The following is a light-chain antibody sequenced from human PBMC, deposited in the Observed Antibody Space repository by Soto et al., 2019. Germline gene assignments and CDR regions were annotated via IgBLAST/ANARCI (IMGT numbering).Light chain of an antibody. CDR2: EGV. J-gene: IGLJ7*01. CDR1: SSDVGGYNY. V-gene: IGLV2-14*01. Sequence: QSALTQPASVSGSPGQSITISCTGTSSDVGGYNYLSWYQQYPGKAPKLMIYEGVNRPPGVSNRLSGSTSGNPPALTIPGLEPYYQAAHYCCSYTLSGPRLLGGGTQLPV. CDR3: CSYTLSGPRL.